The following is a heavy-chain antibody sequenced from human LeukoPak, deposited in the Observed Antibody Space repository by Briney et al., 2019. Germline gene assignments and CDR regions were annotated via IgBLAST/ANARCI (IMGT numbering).Heavy chain of an antibody. D-gene: IGHD6-19*01. Sequence: ASVKVSCKTSGYSFTHYAISWVRQAPGQGLEWMGWISTYNGDTKYAQKLQGRFTMTSDTSTSTVYMELRSLTSDDTAVYYCARDPSNTSGWSIYFDFWGQGTLVTVSS. CDR2: ISTYNGDT. CDR1: GYSFTHYA. J-gene: IGHJ4*02. CDR3: ARDPSNTSGWSIYFDF. V-gene: IGHV1-18*01.